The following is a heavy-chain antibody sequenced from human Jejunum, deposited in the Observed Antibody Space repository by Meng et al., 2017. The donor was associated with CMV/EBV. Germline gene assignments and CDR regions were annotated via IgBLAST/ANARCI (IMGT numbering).Heavy chain of an antibody. Sequence: FTFRGSTIHWVRQASGQGLEWVGRIRSKTYSYATAYAASVQGRFTISRDESTNTAYLQMNSLKAEDTALYYCTRVVPAASTAFFDYWGQGTLVTVSS. J-gene: IGHJ4*02. V-gene: IGHV3-73*01. CDR2: IRSKTYSYAT. D-gene: IGHD2-2*01. CDR3: TRVVPAASTAFFDY. CDR1: FTFRGST.